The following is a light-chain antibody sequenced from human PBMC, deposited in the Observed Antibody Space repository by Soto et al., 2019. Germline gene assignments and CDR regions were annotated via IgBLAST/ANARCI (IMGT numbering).Light chain of an antibody. CDR1: SSNIGTNT. CDR3: AAWDVSLVV. V-gene: IGLV1-44*01. CDR2: SDN. Sequence: QSVLTQPPSASGTPGQRVTISCSGSSSNIGTNTVIWYQQLPGAASKLLIYSDNQRPSGVPDRFSGSKSGTSASLAISGLQSEDEGDYYCAAWDVSLVVFGGGTQLTVL. J-gene: IGLJ2*01.